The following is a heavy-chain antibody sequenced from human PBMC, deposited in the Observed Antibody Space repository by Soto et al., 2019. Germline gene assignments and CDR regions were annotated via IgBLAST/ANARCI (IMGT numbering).Heavy chain of an antibody. D-gene: IGHD2-2*01. CDR3: ARDDGTGYQLLNY. V-gene: IGHV3-21*01. Sequence: GGSLRLSCAASGFTFSSYSMNWVRQAPGKGLEWVSSISSSSSYIYYADSVKGRFTISRDNAKNSLYLQMNSLRAEDTAVYYCARDDGTGYQLLNYWGQGTLVTVSS. J-gene: IGHJ4*02. CDR2: ISSSSSYI. CDR1: GFTFSSYS.